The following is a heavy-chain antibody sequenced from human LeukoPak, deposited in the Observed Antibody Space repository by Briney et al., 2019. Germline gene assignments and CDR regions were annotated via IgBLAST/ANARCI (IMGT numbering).Heavy chain of an antibody. V-gene: IGHV3-30*02. D-gene: IGHD3-9*01. CDR2: IRYDGSNK. J-gene: IGHJ4*02. Sequence: PGGSLRLSCAASGFTFSSYGMHWVRQAPGKGLEWVAFIRYDGSNKYYADSVKGRFTISRDNSKNTLYLQMNSLRAEDTAVYYCARDGEAYYDILTGNFDYWGQGTLVTVSS. CDR3: ARDGEAYYDILTGNFDY. CDR1: GFTFSSYG.